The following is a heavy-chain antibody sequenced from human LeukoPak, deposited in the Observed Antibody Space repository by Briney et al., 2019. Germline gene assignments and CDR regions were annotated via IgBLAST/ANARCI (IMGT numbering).Heavy chain of an antibody. CDR2: IYYSGST. D-gene: IGHD1-26*01. V-gene: IGHV4-59*08. CDR1: GGSISSYY. Sequence: PSETLSLTCTVSGGSISSYYWSWIRQPPGKGLEWIGYIYYSGSTNYNPSLKSRVTISVDTSKNQFSLKLRSVTAADTAVYYCARGRYYFDYWGQGTLVAVSS. J-gene: IGHJ4*02. CDR3: ARGRYYFDY.